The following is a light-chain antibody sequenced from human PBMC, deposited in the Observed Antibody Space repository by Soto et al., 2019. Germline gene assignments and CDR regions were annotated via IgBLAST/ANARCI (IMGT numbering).Light chain of an antibody. CDR2: KDS. V-gene: IGLV3-25*03. J-gene: IGLJ2*01. CDR1: ALPNQY. Sequence: SYELTQPPSVSVSPGQTARITCSGDALPNQYAYWYQQKPGQAPVLVIYKDSKRASGIPERFSGSSSGTTVTLTISGVQAEDEADYYCQSRDSSGTYSVVFGGGTKLTVL. CDR3: QSRDSSGTYSVV.